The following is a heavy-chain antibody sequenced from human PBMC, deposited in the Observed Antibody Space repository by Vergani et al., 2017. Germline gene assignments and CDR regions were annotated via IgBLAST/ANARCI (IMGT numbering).Heavy chain of an antibody. CDR3: AGGGNEKRVDS. CDR1: GFTLNSYG. J-gene: IGHJ5*01. D-gene: IGHD1-1*01. CDR2: IRSDESRR. V-gene: IGHV3-30*02. Sequence: QVQLVESGGGVVQPGGSLRLSCAASGFTLNSYGMHWVRQGPGKGLEWVASIRSDESRRYYGDSMDGTFTISRDNSKNTLYLQMNSLRVEDTAVYYCAGGGNEKRVDSWGQGTLVTVSS.